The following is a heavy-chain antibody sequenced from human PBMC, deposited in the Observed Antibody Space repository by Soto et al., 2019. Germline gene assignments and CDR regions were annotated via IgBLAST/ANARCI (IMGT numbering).Heavy chain of an antibody. CDR3: ARDAPYYDYIWGSYRPQYYIDY. V-gene: IGHV3-48*04. CDR1: GFTFSSYS. Sequence: GSLRLSCAASGFTFSSYSMNWVRQAPGKGLEWVSYISSSSSTIYYADSVKGRFIISRDNAKNSLYLQMKRLRAEDTAVYYCARDAPYYDYIWGSYRPQYYIDYWGKGTLVTVSS. D-gene: IGHD3-16*02. CDR2: ISSSSSTI. J-gene: IGHJ4*02.